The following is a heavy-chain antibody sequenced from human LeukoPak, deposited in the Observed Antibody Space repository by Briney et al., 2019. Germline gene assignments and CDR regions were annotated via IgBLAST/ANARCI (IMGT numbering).Heavy chain of an antibody. CDR3: ARQKYRPESRHDY. Sequence: PSETLSLTCTVSGGSISSSSYYWGWIHQPPGKGLEWIGSIYYSGSTYYNPSLKSRVTISVDTSKNQFSLKLSSVTAADTAVYYCARQKYRPESRHDYWGQGTLVTVSS. D-gene: IGHD3-16*02. CDR2: IYYSGST. CDR1: GGSISSSSYY. J-gene: IGHJ4*02. V-gene: IGHV4-39*01.